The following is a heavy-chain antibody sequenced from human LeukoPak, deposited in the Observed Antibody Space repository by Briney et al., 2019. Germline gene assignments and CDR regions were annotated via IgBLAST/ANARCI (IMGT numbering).Heavy chain of an antibody. D-gene: IGHD1-26*01. CDR2: INWNGGST. V-gene: IGHV3-20*04. CDR1: GFTFDDYG. CDR3: ARAGIVGATGVYYFDY. Sequence: PGGSLRPSCAASGFTFDDYGMSWVRQAPGKGLEWVSGINWNGGSTGYADSVKGRFTISRDNAKNSLYLQMNSLRAEDTALYYCARAGIVGATGVYYFDYWGQGTLVTVSS. J-gene: IGHJ4*02.